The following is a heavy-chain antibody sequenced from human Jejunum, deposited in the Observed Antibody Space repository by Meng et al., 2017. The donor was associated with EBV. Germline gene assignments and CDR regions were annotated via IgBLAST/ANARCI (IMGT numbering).Heavy chain of an antibody. CDR1: GDSVSGYNY. CDR2: MYYTGKA. D-gene: IGHD4/OR15-4a*01. J-gene: IGHJ5*02. V-gene: IGHV4-61*01. CDR3: ARGRGYDYGDS. Sequence: QVLLQEYGPGLLKPSATLSLTCRVSGDSVSGYNYWTWIRQPQGKGLEWIGNMYYTGKAIYKPSLQSRVAISVDTSKNQFSLRVTSVTAADTAIYYCARGRGYDYGDSWGQGTLVTVSS.